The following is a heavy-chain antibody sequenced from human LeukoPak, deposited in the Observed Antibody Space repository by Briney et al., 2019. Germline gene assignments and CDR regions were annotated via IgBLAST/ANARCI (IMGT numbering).Heavy chain of an antibody. CDR1: GVPFRSYY. Sequence: GGALRTSFASSGVPFRSYYINLVPQAPGKGLQWVSGISSSGTIIYYADSVKGRFTISRDNVKNSMYLQMNSLRAEDTAVYYCARKYCSTTSCLFDNWGQGTLVTVSS. J-gene: IGHJ4*02. CDR3: ARKYCSTTSCLFDN. D-gene: IGHD2-2*01. V-gene: IGHV3-48*03. CDR2: ISSSGTII.